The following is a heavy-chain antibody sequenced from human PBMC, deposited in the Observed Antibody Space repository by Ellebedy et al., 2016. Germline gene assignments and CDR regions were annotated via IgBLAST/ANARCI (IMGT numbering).Heavy chain of an antibody. V-gene: IGHV3-23*01. CDR3: TRIYGEPY. CDR2: ILGSGGRT. J-gene: IGHJ4*02. D-gene: IGHD4-17*01. CDR1: GLTLSSYA. Sequence: GGSLRLSCAASGLTLSSYAMSWVRQAPGKGLEWVSTILGSGGRTYYADSAKGRFTISRDSSSNTLYLQVNSLRAEDSAVYYCTRIYGEPYWGQGTLVTVSS.